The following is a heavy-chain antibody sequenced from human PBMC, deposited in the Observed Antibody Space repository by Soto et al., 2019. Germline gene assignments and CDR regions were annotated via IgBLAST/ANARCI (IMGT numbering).Heavy chain of an antibody. CDR2: IYSGGST. CDR3: ARDNRDYYYDSSGYYYRIHYFDY. CDR1: GFTVSSNY. J-gene: IGHJ4*02. Sequence: GGSLRLSCAASGFTVSSNYMSWVRQAPGKGLEWVSVIYSGGSTYYADSVKGRFTISRDNSKNTLYLQMNNLRAEDTAVYYCARDNRDYYYDSSGYYYRIHYFDYWGQGTQVTVSS. V-gene: IGHV3-66*01. D-gene: IGHD3-22*01.